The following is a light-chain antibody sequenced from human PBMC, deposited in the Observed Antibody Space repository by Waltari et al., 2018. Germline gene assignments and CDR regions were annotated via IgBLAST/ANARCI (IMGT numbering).Light chain of an antibody. J-gene: IGKJ3*01. V-gene: IGKV4-1*01. CDR2: AAS. CDR1: LSILHSSQNKNY. Sequence: DIVMTQSPDSLSVSLGERATINCKSSLSILHSSQNKNYLARYQQKSGQSPKLLIYAASTRESGVPDRFSGSVSGTDFTLTISCLQAEDVAVYYCQQYFSSPLSFGPGTKVDIK. CDR3: QQYFSSPLS.